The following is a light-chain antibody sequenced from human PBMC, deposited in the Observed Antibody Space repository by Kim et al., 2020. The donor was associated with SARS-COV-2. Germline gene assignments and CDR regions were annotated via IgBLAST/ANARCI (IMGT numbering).Light chain of an antibody. Sequence: GQSVTITCPGTSSDVGGYTYLSWYQHHPGRAPKHIIYEVNKRPSGVPDRFSGSKSGNTASLTVSGLQAEDEADYYCCSYAGRNNLLFGGGTQLTVL. CDR1: SSDVGGYTY. V-gene: IGLV2-8*01. J-gene: IGLJ2*01. CDR3: CSYAGRNNLL. CDR2: EVN.